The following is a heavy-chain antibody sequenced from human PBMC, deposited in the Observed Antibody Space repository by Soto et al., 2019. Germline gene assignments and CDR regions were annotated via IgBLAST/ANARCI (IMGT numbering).Heavy chain of an antibody. Sequence: GGSLRLSCAASGFTFSSYAMHWVRQAPGKGLEWVAVISYDGSNKYYADSVKGRFTISRDNSKNTLYLQMNSLRAEDTAVYYCARAGITGEYYYYYGMDVWGQGPTVTVSS. J-gene: IGHJ6*02. CDR3: ARAGITGEYYYYYGMDV. V-gene: IGHV3-30-3*01. CDR1: GFTFSSYA. D-gene: IGHD1-20*01. CDR2: ISYDGSNK.